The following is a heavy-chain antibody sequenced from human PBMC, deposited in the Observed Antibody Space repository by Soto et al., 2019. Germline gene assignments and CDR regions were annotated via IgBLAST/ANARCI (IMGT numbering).Heavy chain of an antibody. CDR3: ARAYYYDSSGYLHDAFDI. J-gene: IGHJ3*02. Sequence: QVQLVESGGGLVKPGGSLRLSCAASGFTCSDYYMSWIRQAPGKGLEWVSYISSSGSTIYYADSVKGRFTISRDNAKNSLYLQMNSLRAEDTAVYYCARAYYYDSSGYLHDAFDIWGQGTMVTVSS. V-gene: IGHV3-11*01. CDR1: GFTCSDYY. CDR2: ISSSGSTI. D-gene: IGHD3-22*01.